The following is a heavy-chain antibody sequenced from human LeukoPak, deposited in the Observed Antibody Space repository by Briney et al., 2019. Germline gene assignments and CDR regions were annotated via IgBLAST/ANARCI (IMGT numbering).Heavy chain of an antibody. CDR2: ISGSGGST. V-gene: IGHV3-23*01. CDR3: AKDFSKYGSGSYLDY. CDR1: GFTFSSYW. J-gene: IGHJ4*02. D-gene: IGHD1-26*01. Sequence: PGGSLRLSCAASGFTFSSYWMSWVRQAPGKGLEWVSAISGSGGSTYYADSVKGRFTISRDNSKNTLYLQMNSLRAEDTAVYYCAKDFSKYGSGSYLDYWGQGTLVTVSS.